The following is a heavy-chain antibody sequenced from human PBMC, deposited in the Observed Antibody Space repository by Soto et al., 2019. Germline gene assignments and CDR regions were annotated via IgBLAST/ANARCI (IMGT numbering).Heavy chain of an antibody. CDR3: ARVYYDYIWGSYPLVY. Sequence: GGSLRLSCAASGFIFSDYGMHWVRRAPGKGLEWVAATRYDGNDKYYADAVKGRFTISKDNSKNTLYLQMNSLRVEDTAVYYCARVYYDYIWGSYPLVYWGQGTLVTVSS. CDR1: GFIFSDYG. CDR2: TRYDGNDK. D-gene: IGHD3-16*02. V-gene: IGHV3-33*03. J-gene: IGHJ4*02.